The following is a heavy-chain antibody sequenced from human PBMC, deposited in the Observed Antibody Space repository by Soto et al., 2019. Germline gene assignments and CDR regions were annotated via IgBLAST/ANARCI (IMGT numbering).Heavy chain of an antibody. CDR1: GGSFSSGSYY. Sequence: SETLSLTCTVSGGSFSSGSYYWSWLRQPPGKGLEWIGYIYCSGSTNYNPSLKSRVTISVDTSTDQFSLKLSSVTAADTAVYYCASARYDSSGYYSSDYYYGMDVWGQGTTVTVSS. CDR2: IYCSGST. D-gene: IGHD3-22*01. J-gene: IGHJ6*02. CDR3: ASARYDSSGYYSSDYYYGMDV. V-gene: IGHV4-61*01.